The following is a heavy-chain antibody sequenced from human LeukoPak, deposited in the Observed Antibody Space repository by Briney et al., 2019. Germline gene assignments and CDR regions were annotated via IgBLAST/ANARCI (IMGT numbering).Heavy chain of an antibody. D-gene: IGHD3-22*01. CDR2: IYTSGST. CDR3: ARGAHYYDSSGYYYTVITDY. J-gene: IGHJ4*02. Sequence: SETLSLTCTVSGGSISSYYWSWIRQPAGKGLEWIGRIYTSGSTNYNPSLKSRVTTSVDKSKNQFSLKLSSVTAADTAVYYCARGAHYYDSSGYYYTVITDYWGQGTLVTVSS. V-gene: IGHV4-4*07. CDR1: GGSISSYY.